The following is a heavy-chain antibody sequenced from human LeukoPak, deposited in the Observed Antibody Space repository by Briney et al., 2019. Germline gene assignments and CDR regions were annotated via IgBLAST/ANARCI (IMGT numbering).Heavy chain of an antibody. Sequence: SETLSLTCTVSGGSISSYYWSWIRQPPGKGLEWIGYIYYSGSTNYNPSLKSRVTISVDTSKNQFSLKLSSATAADTAVYYCARGDVYYDSSGYYYWFDPWGQGTLVTVSS. CDR2: IYYSGST. CDR3: ARGDVYYDSSGYYYWFDP. D-gene: IGHD3-22*01. V-gene: IGHV4-59*01. CDR1: GGSISSYY. J-gene: IGHJ5*02.